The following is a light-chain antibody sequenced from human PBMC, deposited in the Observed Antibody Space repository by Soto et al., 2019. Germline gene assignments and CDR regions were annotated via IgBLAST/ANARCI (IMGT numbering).Light chain of an antibody. CDR2: AAS. J-gene: IGKJ3*01. CDR1: QGISSW. V-gene: IGKV1-12*01. CDR3: QQANSFPFT. Sequence: DIQMTQSPSSVSASVGDRVTITCRASQGISSWVAWYQQKPGKAPNLLIYAASTLQSVVPSRFSGSGSGTDFTLTISSLQPEDFATYYCQQANSFPFTFGPGTKVDIK.